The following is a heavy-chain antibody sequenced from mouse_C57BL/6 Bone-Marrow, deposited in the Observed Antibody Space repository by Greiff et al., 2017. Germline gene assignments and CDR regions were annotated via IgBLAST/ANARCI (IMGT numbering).Heavy chain of an antibody. CDR3: TSYYYGSSYGG. V-gene: IGHV14-4*01. Sequence: EVQLQQSGAELVRPGASVKLSCTASGFNIKDDYMHWVKQRPEQGLEWIGWIDPENGDTEYASKFQGKATITADTSSNTAYLQLSSLTSEDTAVYYCTSYYYGSSYGGGGQGTLVTVSA. CDR1: GFNIKDDY. CDR2: IDPENGDT. D-gene: IGHD1-1*01. J-gene: IGHJ3*01.